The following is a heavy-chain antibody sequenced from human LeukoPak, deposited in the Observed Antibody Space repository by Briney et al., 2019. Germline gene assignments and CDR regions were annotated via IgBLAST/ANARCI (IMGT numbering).Heavy chain of an antibody. V-gene: IGHV1-8*03. CDR1: GYTFTSYD. CDR2: MNPNSGNT. Sequence: ASVKVSCKASGYTFTSYDINWVGQATGQGLEWMGWMNPNSGNTGYAQKFQGRVTITRNTSISTAYMELSSLRSEDTAVYYCARGLGGGRSIFGVVKLYYYYYMDVWGKGTTVTVSS. J-gene: IGHJ6*03. CDR3: ARGLGGGRSIFGVVKLYYYYYMDV. D-gene: IGHD3-3*01.